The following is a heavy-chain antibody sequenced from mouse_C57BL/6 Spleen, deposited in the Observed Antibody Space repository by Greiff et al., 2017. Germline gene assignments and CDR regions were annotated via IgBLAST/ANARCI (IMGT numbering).Heavy chain of an antibody. CDR1: GYTFTGYW. CDR3: ARDYAMDY. V-gene: IGHV1-59*01. CDR2: IDPSDSYT. Sequence: QVQLQQPGAELVRPGTSVKLSCKASGYTFTGYWMHWVKQRPGQGLEWIGVIDPSDSYTNYNQKFKGKATLTVDTSSSTAYMQLSSLTSEDSAVYYCARDYAMDYWGQGTSVTVSS. J-gene: IGHJ4*01.